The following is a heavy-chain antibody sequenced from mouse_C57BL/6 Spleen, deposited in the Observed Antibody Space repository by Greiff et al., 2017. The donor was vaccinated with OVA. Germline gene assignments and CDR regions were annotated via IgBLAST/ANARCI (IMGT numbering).Heavy chain of an antibody. CDR1: GFTFSSYA. V-gene: IGHV5-4*01. Sequence: VQLKESGGGLVKPGGSLKLSCAASGFTFSSYAMSWVRQTPEKRLEWVATISDGGSYTYYPDNVKGRFTISRDNAKNNLYLQMSHLKSEDTAMYYCARGGTWLGSYYFDYWGQGTTLTVSS. D-gene: IGHD1-3*01. J-gene: IGHJ2*01. CDR2: ISDGGSYT. CDR3: ARGGTWLGSYYFDY.